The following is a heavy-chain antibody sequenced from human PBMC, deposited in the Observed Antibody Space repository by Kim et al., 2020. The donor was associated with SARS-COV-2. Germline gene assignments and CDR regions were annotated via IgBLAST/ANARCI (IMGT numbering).Heavy chain of an antibody. D-gene: IGHD6-13*01. CDR2: IWYDGSNK. CDR3: AKSGLQQLAAPYFDY. CDR1: GFTFSSYA. V-gene: IGHV3-33*06. Sequence: GGSLRLSCAASGFTFSSYAMHWVRQAPGKGLEWVAVIWYDGSNKYYADSVKGRFTISRDNSKNTLYLQMNSLRAEDTAVYYCAKSGLQQLAAPYFDYWGQGTLVTVSS. J-gene: IGHJ4*02.